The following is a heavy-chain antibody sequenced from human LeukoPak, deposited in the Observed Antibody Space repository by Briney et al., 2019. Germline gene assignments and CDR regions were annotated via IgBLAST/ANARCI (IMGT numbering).Heavy chain of an antibody. J-gene: IGHJ5*02. CDR1: GYTLTELS. D-gene: IGHD2-2*02. V-gene: IGHV1-24*01. Sequence: ASXXVSXKVSGYTLTELSMRWVRQAPGKGXEGXGGFDPEDGETIYAQKFQGRVTMTEDTSTDTAYMELSRLRPDDTAVYYCARDQVVPAAIQNWFDPWGQGTLVTVSS. CDR3: ARDQVVPAAIQNWFDP. CDR2: FDPEDGET.